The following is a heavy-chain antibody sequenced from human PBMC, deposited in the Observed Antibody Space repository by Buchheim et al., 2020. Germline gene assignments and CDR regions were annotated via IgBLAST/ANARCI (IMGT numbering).Heavy chain of an antibody. D-gene: IGHD2-15*01. Sequence: QVQLVQSGAEVKKPGSSVKVSCKASGGTFSSYTISWVRQAPGQGLEWMGRIIPILGIANYAQKFQGRVTITADKSTSTAYMELSSLRSEDTAVYYCAREFLYCSGGSCYSRPYDYWGQGTL. J-gene: IGHJ4*02. V-gene: IGHV1-69*08. CDR3: AREFLYCSGGSCYSRPYDY. CDR1: GGTFSSYT. CDR2: IIPILGIA.